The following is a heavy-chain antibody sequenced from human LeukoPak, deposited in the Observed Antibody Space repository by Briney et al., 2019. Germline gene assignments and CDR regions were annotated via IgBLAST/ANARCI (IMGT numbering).Heavy chain of an antibody. D-gene: IGHD2-8*01. CDR1: GYSFTTYW. CDR3: ARQHCTNGVCYKGGYYGMDV. J-gene: IGHJ6*02. Sequence: LGESLKISCKGSGYSFTTYWIGWVRQMPGKGLEWMGIIYPGDSDTRYSPSFQGQVTISADKSISTAYPQWSSLKASDTAMYYCARQHCTNGVCYKGGYYGMDVWGQGTTVTVSS. CDR2: IYPGDSDT. V-gene: IGHV5-51*01.